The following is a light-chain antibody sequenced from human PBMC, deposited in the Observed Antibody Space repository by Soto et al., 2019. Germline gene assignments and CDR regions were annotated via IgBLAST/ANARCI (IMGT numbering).Light chain of an antibody. CDR1: QSVSSSF. V-gene: IGKV3-20*01. CDR2: GAS. Sequence: ELTQSPGTLSLSPGERATLTCRASQSVSSSFLAWYQQKPGQAPRLLLYGASTRATGIPDRFSGSGSGTDFPLTISRLEPEDFAVYYCQQYGSSRTFGQGTKVDIK. J-gene: IGKJ1*01. CDR3: QQYGSSRT.